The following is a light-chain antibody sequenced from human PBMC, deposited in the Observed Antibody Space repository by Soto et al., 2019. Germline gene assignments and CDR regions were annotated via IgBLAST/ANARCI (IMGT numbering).Light chain of an antibody. V-gene: IGKV1-39*01. CDR1: QSISSY. J-gene: IGKJ1*01. CDR3: QQRYSTLRT. Sequence: DLQLTHSPYFLFAPAPSRVTITCRASQSISSYLNWYQQKPGKAPKLLIYAASSLQSGVPSRFSGSGSGTDFTLTISSLQPEDFATYYGQQRYSTLRTFGRGTKVDIK. CDR2: AAS.